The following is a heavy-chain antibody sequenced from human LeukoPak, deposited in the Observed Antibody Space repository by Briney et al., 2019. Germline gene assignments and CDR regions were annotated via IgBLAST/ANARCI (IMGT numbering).Heavy chain of an antibody. J-gene: IGHJ6*04. CDR3: ARDLVPLSYYDFWSGYDV. D-gene: IGHD3-3*01. CDR2: INPNSGGT. CDR1: GYTFTGYY. V-gene: IGHV1-2*02. Sequence: SVKVSCKASGYTFTGYYMHWVRQAPGQGLEWMGWINPNSGGTNYAQKFQGRVTMTRDTSISTAYMELSRLRSDDTAVYYCARDLVPLSYYDFWSGYDVWGKGTTVTVSS.